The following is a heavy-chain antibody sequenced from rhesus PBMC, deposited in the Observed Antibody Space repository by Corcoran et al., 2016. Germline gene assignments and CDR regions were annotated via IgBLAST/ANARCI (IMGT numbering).Heavy chain of an antibody. CDR3: ARVGEYCSGTYCSKNFDY. Sequence: EVQLVESGGGLAKPGGSLRLSCAASGFSFSYYYMSWVRQAPGKGVEWVAGINSGGGSTFYADSVQGRFTISRENAKNTLYLQMNSLRAEDTALYYCARVGEYCSGTYCSKNFDYWGQGVLVTVSS. CDR1: GFSFSYYY. J-gene: IGHJ4*01. D-gene: IGHD2-15*01. V-gene: IGHV3-178*01. CDR2: INSGGGST.